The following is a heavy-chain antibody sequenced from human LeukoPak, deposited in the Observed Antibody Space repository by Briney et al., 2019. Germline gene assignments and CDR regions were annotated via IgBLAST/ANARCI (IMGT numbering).Heavy chain of an antibody. CDR1: GGSISSGGYS. Sequence: PSQTLSLTCAVSGGSISSGGYSWSWIRQPPGKGLEWIGYIYHSGSTYYNPSLKSRVTISVDKSKNQFSLKLSSVTAADTAVYYCARRTYSRRPFDYWGQGTLVTVSS. J-gene: IGHJ4*02. D-gene: IGHD2-15*01. CDR2: IYHSGST. CDR3: ARRTYSRRPFDY. V-gene: IGHV4-30-2*01.